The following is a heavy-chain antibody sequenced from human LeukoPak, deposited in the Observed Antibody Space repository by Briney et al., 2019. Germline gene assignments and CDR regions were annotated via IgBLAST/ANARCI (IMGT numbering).Heavy chain of an antibody. CDR2: ISGSGGST. D-gene: IGHD3-3*01. CDR1: GFTFSSYA. V-gene: IGHV3-23*01. CDR3: AKDRGRTIFGVVIIPLSYYYYYMDV. Sequence: PGGSLRLSCAASGFTFSSYAMSWVRQAPGKGLEWVSAISGSGGSTYYADSVKGRFTISRDNSKNTLYLQMNSLRAEDTAVYYCAKDRGRTIFGVVIIPLSYYYYYMDVWGKGTTVTVS. J-gene: IGHJ6*03.